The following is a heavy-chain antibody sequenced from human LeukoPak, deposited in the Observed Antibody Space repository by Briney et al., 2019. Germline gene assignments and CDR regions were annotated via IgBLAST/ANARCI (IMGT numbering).Heavy chain of an antibody. Sequence: GGSLRLSCAASGFTFNICGMSWVRQAPGKGLELVSSIGSTDIYYADSVKGRFTVSRDNSKNTLYLHLNSLRAEDSAVYCCAKDATPGNSIWDYFAFWGQGTVVTVSS. D-gene: IGHD1-7*01. V-gene: IGHV3-23*01. CDR1: GFTFNICG. CDR3: AKDATPGNSIWDYFAF. CDR2: IGSTDI. J-gene: IGHJ4*02.